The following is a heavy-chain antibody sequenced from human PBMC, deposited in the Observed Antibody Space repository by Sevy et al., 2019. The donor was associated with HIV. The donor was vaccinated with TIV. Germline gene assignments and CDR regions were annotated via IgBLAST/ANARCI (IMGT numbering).Heavy chain of an antibody. CDR3: AKVQYYDFWSGYLSFDY. CDR1: VFTFSSNA. Sequence: GGSLRLSCAASVFTFSSNAMSWVRQAPGKGLEWVSVSSGSGGSTYYADSVKGRFTISRDNSKNTLYLQMNSLRAEDTAVYYCAKVQYYDFWSGYLSFDYWGQGTLVTVSS. J-gene: IGHJ4*02. V-gene: IGHV3-23*01. CDR2: SSGSGGST. D-gene: IGHD3-3*01.